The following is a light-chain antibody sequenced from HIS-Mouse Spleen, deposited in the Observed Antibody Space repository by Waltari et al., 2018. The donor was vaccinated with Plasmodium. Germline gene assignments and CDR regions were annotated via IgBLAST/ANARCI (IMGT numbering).Light chain of an antibody. Sequence: SYPLTQPPSVSVAPGQPARIPCGAPTFGSTNVPWYQRKPGQAPVLGIYRDSNGPSGIPERFSGSNPGNTANLTISRAQAGDEADYYCQVWDSSTVVFGGGTKLTVL. CDR3: QVWDSSTVV. CDR2: RDS. CDR1: TFGSTN. J-gene: IGLJ2*01. V-gene: IGLV3-9*01.